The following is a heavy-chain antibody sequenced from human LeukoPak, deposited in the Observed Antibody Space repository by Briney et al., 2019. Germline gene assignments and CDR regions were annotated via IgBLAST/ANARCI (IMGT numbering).Heavy chain of an antibody. D-gene: IGHD6-19*01. CDR2: ISAYNGNT. CDR1: GYTFTSYG. Sequence: GASVKVSYKASGYTFTSYGISWVRQAPGQGLEWMGWISAYNGNTNYAQKLQGRVTMTTDTSTSTAYMELRSLRSDDTAVYYCASPPEGYSSGWYYFDYWGQGTLVTVSS. CDR3: ASPPEGYSSGWYYFDY. J-gene: IGHJ4*02. V-gene: IGHV1-18*01.